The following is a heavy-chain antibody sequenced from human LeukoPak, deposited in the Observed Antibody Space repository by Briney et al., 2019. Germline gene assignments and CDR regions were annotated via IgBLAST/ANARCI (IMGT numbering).Heavy chain of an antibody. Sequence: SETLSLTCTVSGGSISSYYWSWIRQPPGKGLEWFGYIYDSGTTNYNPSLKSRVTISVDTSKNQFSLKLSSVTAADTAVYYCARGTAGTTSPYYYYMDVWGKGTTVTVSS. D-gene: IGHD1-1*01. J-gene: IGHJ6*03. V-gene: IGHV4-59*01. CDR2: IYDSGTT. CDR1: GGSISSYY. CDR3: ARGTAGTTSPYYYYMDV.